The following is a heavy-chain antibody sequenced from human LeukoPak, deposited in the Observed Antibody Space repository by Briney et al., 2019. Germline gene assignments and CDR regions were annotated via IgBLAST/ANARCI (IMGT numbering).Heavy chain of an antibody. CDR3: AKGRLGELSLGFY. CDR1: GFTFSSYE. CDR2: ISSSGSTI. J-gene: IGHJ4*02. Sequence: PGGSLRLPCAASGFTFSSYEMNWVRQAPGKGLEWVSYISSSGSTIYYADSVKGRFTISRDNSKNTLYLQMNSLRAEDTAVYYCAKGRLGELSLGFYWGQGTLVTVSS. D-gene: IGHD3-16*02. V-gene: IGHV3-48*03.